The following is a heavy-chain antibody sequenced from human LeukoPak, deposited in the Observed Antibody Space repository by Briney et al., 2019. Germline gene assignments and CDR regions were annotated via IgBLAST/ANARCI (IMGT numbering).Heavy chain of an antibody. Sequence: PGGSLRLSCAASGFTFSNYAMHWVRQAPGKGLEWVALISYDVSNKYYADSVKGRFTISRDNSKNTLYLQMNSLRVEDTAVYYCAKVGSSDDILTGWFDPWGQGTLVTVSS. CDR2: ISYDVSNK. V-gene: IGHV3-30*18. CDR3: AKVGSSDDILTGWFDP. D-gene: IGHD3-9*01. J-gene: IGHJ5*02. CDR1: GFTFSNYA.